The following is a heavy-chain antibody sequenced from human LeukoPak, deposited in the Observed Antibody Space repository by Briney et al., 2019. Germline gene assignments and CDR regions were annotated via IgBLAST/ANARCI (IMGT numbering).Heavy chain of an antibody. CDR1: GFVFSDYG. CDR2: VRYDGSNQ. J-gene: IGHJ1*01. Sequence: GGSLRLSCAASGFVFSDYGMHWVRQAPGKGLEWVAFVRYDGSNQYYADSMKGRFTISRDNSKNTLYLQMNSLRAEDTALYCCSRESGSGRHSEGPKHWGLGTLVTVSS. V-gene: IGHV3-30*02. CDR3: SRESGSGRHSEGPKH. D-gene: IGHD2-15*01.